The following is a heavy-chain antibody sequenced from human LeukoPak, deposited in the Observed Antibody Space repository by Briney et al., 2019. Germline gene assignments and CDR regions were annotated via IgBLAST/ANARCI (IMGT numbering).Heavy chain of an antibody. V-gene: IGHV4-59*01. J-gene: IGHJ4*02. CDR2: VYYSGNT. Sequence: SETLSLTCTVSSGSISSYYWSWIRQPPGRGLEYIGHVYYSGNTDYNPSLKSRVTMSVDTSKNQFSLRLNSVTAADTAVYYCARWYCSTTTCYYLDHWGQGTLVTVSS. CDR1: SGSISSYY. D-gene: IGHD2-2*01. CDR3: ARWYCSTTTCYYLDH.